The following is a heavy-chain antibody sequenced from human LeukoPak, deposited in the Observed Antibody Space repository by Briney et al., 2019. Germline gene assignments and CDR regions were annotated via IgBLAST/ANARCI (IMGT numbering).Heavy chain of an antibody. CDR3: ASRYNWNYDWFDP. CDR2: IIPIFGTA. Sequence: SVKVSCKASGGTFSSYAISWVRQAPGQGLEWMERIIPIFGTANYAQKFQGRVTITTDESTSTAYMELSSLRSEDTAVYYCASRYNWNYDWFDPWGQGTLVTVSS. D-gene: IGHD1-7*01. V-gene: IGHV1-69*05. J-gene: IGHJ5*02. CDR1: GGTFSSYA.